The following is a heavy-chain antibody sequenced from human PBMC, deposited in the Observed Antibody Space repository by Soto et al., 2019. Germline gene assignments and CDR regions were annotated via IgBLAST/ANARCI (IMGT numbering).Heavy chain of an antibody. J-gene: IGHJ3*02. CDR3: AGDRYFDWLLSRADAFDI. CDR2: ISSSSSYI. V-gene: IGHV3-21*01. CDR1: GFTFSSYS. D-gene: IGHD3-9*01. Sequence: GSLRLSCAASGFTFSSYSMNWVRQAPGKGLEWVSSISSSSSYIYYADSVKGRFTISRDNAKNSLYLQMNSLRAEDTAVYYCAGDRYFDWLLSRADAFDIWGQGTMVTVSS.